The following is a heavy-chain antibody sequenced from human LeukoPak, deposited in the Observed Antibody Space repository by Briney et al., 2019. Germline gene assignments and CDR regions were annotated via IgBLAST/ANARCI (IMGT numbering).Heavy chain of an antibody. Sequence: SETLSLTCTVSGGSISGYYWSWIRQPPGKGLEWIGEINHSGSTNYNPSLKSRVTISVDTSKNQFSLKLSSVTAADTAVYYCARGIRFLEWSPGYWGQGTLVTVSS. CDR3: ARGIRFLEWSPGY. J-gene: IGHJ4*02. D-gene: IGHD3-3*01. CDR2: INHSGST. CDR1: GGSISGYY. V-gene: IGHV4-34*01.